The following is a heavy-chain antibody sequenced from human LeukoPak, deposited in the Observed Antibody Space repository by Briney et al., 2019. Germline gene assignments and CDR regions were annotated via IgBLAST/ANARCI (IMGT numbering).Heavy chain of an antibody. CDR1: GGTFSSYA. Sequence: ASVKVSCKASGGTFSSYAISWVRQAPGQGLEWMGGIIPIFGTANYAQKFQGRVTITADESTSTAYMELSSLRSEDTAVYYCARNRRGPKEYYYYMDVWGKGTTVTVSS. V-gene: IGHV1-69*13. CDR2: IIPIFGTA. J-gene: IGHJ6*03. D-gene: IGHD2/OR15-2a*01. CDR3: ARNRRGPKEYYYYMDV.